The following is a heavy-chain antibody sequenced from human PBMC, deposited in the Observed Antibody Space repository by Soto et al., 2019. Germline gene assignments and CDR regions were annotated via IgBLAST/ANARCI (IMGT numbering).Heavy chain of an antibody. V-gene: IGHV4-61*01. CDR1: GGSVSSGSFY. CDR3: ARTYSWGSGRGRSMDV. CDR2: IYDSGNA. D-gene: IGHD3-10*01. Sequence: QVQLQESGPGLVKPSETLSLTCTVSGGSVSSGSFYWGWIRQPPGKGLEWIGYIYDSGNANYNPSLKSRVTILVDTSKNQFSLKLSSVTAADTAMYYCARTYSWGSGRGRSMDVWGQGTTVTVS. J-gene: IGHJ6*02.